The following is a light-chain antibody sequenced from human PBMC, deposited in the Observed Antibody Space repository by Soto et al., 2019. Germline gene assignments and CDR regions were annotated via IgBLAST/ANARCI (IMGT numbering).Light chain of an antibody. J-gene: IGLJ1*01. Sequence: QSVLTQTASVSGPPGQSITVSCTGTRSDVGGYNYVSWYQQHPGKAPKLLIYEDIKRPSGVSNRFSGSKSGNTASLTISGLQAEDEADYFCNSYTSSRTFVFGTGTKVTLL. CDR1: RSDVGGYNY. CDR3: NSYTSSRTFV. V-gene: IGLV2-14*01. CDR2: EDI.